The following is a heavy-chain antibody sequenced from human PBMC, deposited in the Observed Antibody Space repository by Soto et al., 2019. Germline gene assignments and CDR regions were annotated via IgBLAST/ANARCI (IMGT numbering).Heavy chain of an antibody. J-gene: IGHJ6*02. CDR3: ARAKAGRYYYYGMDV. CDR2: TYYRSKWYN. V-gene: IGHV6-1*01. Sequence: SQTLSLTWAISGDSVSINSAAWNWIRPSPARGLEWLGRTYYRSKWYNDYAVSVKSRITIYPDTSKNQFSLQLNSVTPEDTAVYSCARAKAGRYYYYGMDVRGQGTTVTVSS. CDR1: GDSVSINSAA. D-gene: IGHD6-13*01.